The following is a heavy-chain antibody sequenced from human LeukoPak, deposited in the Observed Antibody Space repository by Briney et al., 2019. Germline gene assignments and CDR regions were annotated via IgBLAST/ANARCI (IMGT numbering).Heavy chain of an antibody. D-gene: IGHD5-24*01. CDR1: GGSIRSYY. CDR3: ARPSRDGYRYTFDY. Sequence: PSETLSLTCTVSGGSIRSYYWSWIRQPPGKGLEWIGYIYNSGSTNYSPSLTSRVTISVDTPTNQFSLKLSSVTAADTAVYYCARPSRDGYRYTFDYWGEGILVTVSS. CDR2: IYNSGST. V-gene: IGHV4-59*01. J-gene: IGHJ4*02.